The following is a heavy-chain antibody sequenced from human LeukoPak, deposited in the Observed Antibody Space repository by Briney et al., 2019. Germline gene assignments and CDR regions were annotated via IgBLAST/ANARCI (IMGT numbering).Heavy chain of an antibody. D-gene: IGHD2-21*02. Sequence: SETLSLTCAASGGSISSGGYSWSWIRQPPGKGLEWIGYIYHSGSTYYNPSLKSRVTISVDRSKNQFSLKLSSVTAADTAVYYCARSGVTYYFDYWGQGTLVTVSS. J-gene: IGHJ4*02. CDR2: IYHSGST. CDR1: GGSISSGGYS. CDR3: ARSGVTYYFDY. V-gene: IGHV4-30-2*01.